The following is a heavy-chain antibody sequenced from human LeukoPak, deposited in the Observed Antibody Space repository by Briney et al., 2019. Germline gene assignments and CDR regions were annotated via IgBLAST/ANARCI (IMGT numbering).Heavy chain of an antibody. V-gene: IGHV3-20*04. CDR2: INWNGGNT. D-gene: IGHD2-21*01. CDR3: ARRGVVAEAFHI. Sequence: GGSLRLSCAASGFTFDDYGMSWVRQAPGKGLEWVSGINWNGGNTYYADSVKGRFTISRDTSKNTLYLQMNSLRAEDTAVYYCARRGVVAEAFHIWGEGRMVTVSS. CDR1: GFTFDDYG. J-gene: IGHJ3*02.